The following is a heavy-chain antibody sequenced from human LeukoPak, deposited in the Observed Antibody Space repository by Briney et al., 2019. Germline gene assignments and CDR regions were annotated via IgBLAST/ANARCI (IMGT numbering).Heavy chain of an antibody. D-gene: IGHD2-15*01. CDR3: AKDFRGAEAVSFFDY. V-gene: IGHV3-23*01. Sequence: GRSLRLSCAASGFTFSSYAMSWVRQAPGKGLEWVSAISGSGGSTYYADSVKGRFTISRDNSKNTLYLQMNSLRAEDTAVYFCAKDFRGAEAVSFFDYWGQGTLVTVSS. J-gene: IGHJ4*02. CDR2: ISGSGGST. CDR1: GFTFSSYA.